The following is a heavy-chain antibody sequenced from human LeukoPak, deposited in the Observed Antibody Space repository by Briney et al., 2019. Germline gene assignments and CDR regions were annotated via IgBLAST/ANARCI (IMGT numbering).Heavy chain of an antibody. J-gene: IGHJ6*03. D-gene: IGHD2-2*01. Sequence: PSETLSLTCTVSGGSISSYYWTWIRQSAGKGLEWIGRAYTSGSTNYNPSLKSRVTMSVDTSKNQFSLKLSSVTAADTAVYYCARDRRIVVVPAARGYYYYYMDVWGKGTTVTVSS. CDR1: GGSISSYY. CDR3: ARDRRIVVVPAARGYYYYYMDV. CDR2: AYTSGST. V-gene: IGHV4-4*07.